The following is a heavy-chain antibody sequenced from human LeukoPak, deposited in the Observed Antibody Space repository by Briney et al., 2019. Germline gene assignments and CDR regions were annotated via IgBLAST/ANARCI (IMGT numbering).Heavy chain of an antibody. J-gene: IGHJ3*02. CDR3: ARHPYYEILTGYNDAFDI. D-gene: IGHD3-9*01. CDR1: GYSFTSYW. CDR2: IYPGDSDT. V-gene: IGHV5-51*01. Sequence: HGEPLKISCQGSGYSFTSYWFGWVRQLPGKGLEWMGIIYPGDSDTRYSPSFQGQVTISADKSISTAYLQWSSLKASDTAMYYCARHPYYEILTGYNDAFDIWGQGTMVTVSS.